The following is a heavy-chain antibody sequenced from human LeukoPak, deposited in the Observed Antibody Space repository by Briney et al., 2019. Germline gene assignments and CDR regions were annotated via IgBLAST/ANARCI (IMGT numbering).Heavy chain of an antibody. D-gene: IGHD7-27*01. CDR1: GFTFSSHA. J-gene: IGHJ4*02. CDR3: AKDRSWGLDY. Sequence: GGSLGLSCAASGFTFSSHAMSWVRQAPGKGLDWVSGVSRSGESTYYADSVKGRFAISRDNSINTLYLQMNSLRAEDTAIYYCAKDRSWGLDYWGQGTLVTVSS. CDR2: VSRSGEST. V-gene: IGHV3-23*01.